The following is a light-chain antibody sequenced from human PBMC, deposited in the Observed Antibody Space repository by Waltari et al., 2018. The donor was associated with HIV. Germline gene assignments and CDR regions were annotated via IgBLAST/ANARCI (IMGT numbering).Light chain of an antibody. Sequence: SYVLTQPPSVSVAPGKTARITCGGNHIGTKGFHWYQQKPGQAPVLVIYYDSHRPSGIPERFSGSKSGNTATLTISRVEAGDEADYYCQLWDGTGDHPGVFGTGTQVTVL. CDR3: QLWDGTGDHPGV. CDR2: YDS. J-gene: IGLJ1*01. CDR1: HIGTKG. V-gene: IGLV3-21*04.